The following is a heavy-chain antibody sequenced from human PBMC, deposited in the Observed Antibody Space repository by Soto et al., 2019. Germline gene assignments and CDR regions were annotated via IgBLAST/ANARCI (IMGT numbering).Heavy chain of an antibody. CDR1: GFTFSSNG. J-gene: IGHJ6*02. CDR3: ARDRAVADNYYYYGMDV. V-gene: IGHV3-33*01. D-gene: IGHD6-19*01. CDR2: IWYDGSNK. Sequence: GGSLRLSCAASGFTFSSNGMHWVRQAPGKGLEWVAVIWYDGSNKYYADSVKGRFTISRDNSKNTLYLQMNSLRAEDTAVYYCARDRAVADNYYYYGMDVWGQGTTVTVYS.